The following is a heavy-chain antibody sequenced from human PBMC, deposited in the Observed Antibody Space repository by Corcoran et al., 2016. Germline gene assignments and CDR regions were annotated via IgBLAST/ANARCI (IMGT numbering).Heavy chain of an antibody. CDR2: ISAYNGNT. CDR1: GYTFTSYG. Sequence: QVQLVQSGAEVKKPGASVKVSCKASGYTFTSYGISWVRQAPGQGLEWMGWISAYNGNTNYAQKLQGRVTMTTDTSTSTAYMELRSLRSDDTAVYYCARDTKDMVVVPAAVTTYNWFDPWGQGTLVTVSS. V-gene: IGHV1-18*01. J-gene: IGHJ5*02. CDR3: ARDTKDMVVVPAAVTTYNWFDP. D-gene: IGHD2-2*01.